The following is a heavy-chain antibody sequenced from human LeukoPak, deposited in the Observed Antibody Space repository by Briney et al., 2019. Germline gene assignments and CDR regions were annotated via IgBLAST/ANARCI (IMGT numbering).Heavy chain of an antibody. J-gene: IGHJ4*02. CDR2: ISGLSSTI. D-gene: IGHD3-10*01. Sequence: GGSLRLSCAASGFTFSDYTMNWVRQAPGQGPEWVAYISGLSSTIYYADSVKGRFTISRDNADNSLFLQMDSLRHEDTAVYYCAREGYYGSGVYPLCYFDYWGQGTLVTVSS. CDR1: GFTFSDYT. V-gene: IGHV3-48*02. CDR3: AREGYYGSGVYPLCYFDY.